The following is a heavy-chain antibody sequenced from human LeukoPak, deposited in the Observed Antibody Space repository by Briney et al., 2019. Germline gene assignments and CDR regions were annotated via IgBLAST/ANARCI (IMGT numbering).Heavy chain of an antibody. CDR3: ATGWYGDGGY. D-gene: IGHD6-19*01. Sequence: SETLSLTCTVSGGSISGYYWSWIRQPAGKGLEWIGRIYASGSINYNPSLQSRVTMSLDTSKSQFSLKLSSVTAADTAVYYCATGWYGDGGYWGQGILVTVSS. V-gene: IGHV4-4*07. J-gene: IGHJ4*02. CDR1: GGSISGYY. CDR2: IYASGSI.